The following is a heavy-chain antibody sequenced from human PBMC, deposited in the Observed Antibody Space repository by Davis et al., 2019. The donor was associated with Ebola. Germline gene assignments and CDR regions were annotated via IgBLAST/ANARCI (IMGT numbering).Heavy chain of an antibody. CDR3: ARGKTVAGTRGLSWFDP. J-gene: IGHJ5*02. D-gene: IGHD6-19*01. Sequence: AASVKVSCKASGFTFTSSAVQWVRQARGQRLEWIGWIVVGSGNTNYAQKFQGRVTITRDTSASTAYMELTSLRSEDTAVFFCARGKTVAGTRGLSWFDPWGPGTLVTVS. CDR1: GFTFTSSA. CDR2: IVVGSGNT. V-gene: IGHV1-58*01.